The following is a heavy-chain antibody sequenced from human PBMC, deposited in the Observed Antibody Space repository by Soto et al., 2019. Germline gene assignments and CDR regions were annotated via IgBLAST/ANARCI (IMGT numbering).Heavy chain of an antibody. CDR3: AKDGQGNFWSGLYYYYYYTDV. D-gene: IGHD3-3*01. CDR1: GFTFSSYA. CDR2: ISGSGGST. Sequence: SGGSLRLSCAASGFTFSSYAMSWVRQAPGKGLEWVSTISGSGGSTYYADSVKGRFTISRDKSKHTLYLQMNSLRAEDTAVYYCAKDGQGNFWSGLYYYYYYTDVWGKGTTVTVSS. V-gene: IGHV3-23*01. J-gene: IGHJ6*03.